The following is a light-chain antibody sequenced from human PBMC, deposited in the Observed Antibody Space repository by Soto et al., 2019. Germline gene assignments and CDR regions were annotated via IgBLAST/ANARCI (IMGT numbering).Light chain of an antibody. V-gene: IGKV3D-7*01. CDR2: GAS. CDR1: QSVSSCY. Sequence: PGERVTLSCRATQSVSSCYLTWYQQKPGQAPRLLIYGASTRATSIPSRFSGSGSGTDLTLTISSLQPEDFAVYYCQQDYNLPLTFGGGTKVEIK. CDR3: QQDYNLPLT. J-gene: IGKJ4*01.